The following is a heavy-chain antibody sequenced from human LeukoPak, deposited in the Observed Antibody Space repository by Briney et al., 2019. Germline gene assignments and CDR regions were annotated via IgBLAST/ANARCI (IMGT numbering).Heavy chain of an antibody. J-gene: IGHJ4*02. D-gene: IGHD3-22*01. CDR3: AGGVDYYASSGP. Sequence: SGTLSLTCSVSGGSISSYYWSWIRQPPGKGLEWIGYIHYSGSTNYNPSLKSRVSISVDTSKNQFSLKLSSVTAADTAVYYCAGGVDYYASSGPWRQGTLVTVSS. V-gene: IGHV4-59*01. CDR1: GGSISSYY. CDR2: IHYSGST.